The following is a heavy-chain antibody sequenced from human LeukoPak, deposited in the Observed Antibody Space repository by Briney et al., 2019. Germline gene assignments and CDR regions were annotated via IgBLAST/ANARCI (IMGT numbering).Heavy chain of an antibody. CDR2: FDPEDDET. Sequence: GASVKVSCKVSGYTLTELSMHWVRQAPGKGLEWMGGFDPEDDETIYAQKFQGRVTMTEDTSTDTAYMELSSLRSEDTAVYYCATDFGSGWYVGYWGQGTLVTVSS. CDR1: GYTLTELS. CDR3: ATDFGSGWYVGY. V-gene: IGHV1-24*01. D-gene: IGHD6-19*01. J-gene: IGHJ4*02.